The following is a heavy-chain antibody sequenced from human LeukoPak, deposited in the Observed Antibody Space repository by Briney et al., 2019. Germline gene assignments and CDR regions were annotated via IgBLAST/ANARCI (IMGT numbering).Heavy chain of an antibody. D-gene: IGHD3-22*01. CDR2: ISWDGGST. Sequence: GGSLRLSCAASGFTFDDYAMHWVRQAPGKGREWVSLISWDGGSTYYADSVKGRFTISRDNSKNSLYLQMNSLRAEDTALYYCAKGQLTYYYDSSGYPDYWGQGTLVTVSS. J-gene: IGHJ4*02. CDR3: AKGQLTYYYDSSGYPDY. CDR1: GFTFDDYA. V-gene: IGHV3-43D*03.